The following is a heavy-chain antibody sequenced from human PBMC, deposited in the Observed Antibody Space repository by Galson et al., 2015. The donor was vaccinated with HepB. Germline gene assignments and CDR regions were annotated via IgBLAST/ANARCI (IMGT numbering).Heavy chain of an antibody. J-gene: IGHJ4*02. Sequence: SLRLSCAASGFTFSSYAMHWVRQAPGKGLEWVAVISYDGSNKYYADSVKGRFTISRDNSKNTLYLQMNSLRAEDTAVYYCAREDNILMVYAIGNYWGQGTLVTVSS. CDR2: ISYDGSNK. CDR1: GFTFSSYA. V-gene: IGHV3-30*04. D-gene: IGHD2-8*01. CDR3: AREDNILMVYAIGNY.